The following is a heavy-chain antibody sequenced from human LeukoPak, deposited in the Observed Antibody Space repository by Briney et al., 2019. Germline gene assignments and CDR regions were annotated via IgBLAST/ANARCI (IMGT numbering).Heavy chain of an antibody. Sequence: GGSLRLSCADSESILSTYAVNWVRQAPGRVLEWVSSISPSGSAIFYAGSVKGRFTISRDNAKNSLYLQMNSLRAEDTAVYYCARGYGHNFYWGQGTQVTVSS. CDR3: ARGYGHNFY. V-gene: IGHV3-21*04. J-gene: IGHJ4*02. CDR2: ISPSGSAI. D-gene: IGHD5-24*01. CDR1: ESILSTYA.